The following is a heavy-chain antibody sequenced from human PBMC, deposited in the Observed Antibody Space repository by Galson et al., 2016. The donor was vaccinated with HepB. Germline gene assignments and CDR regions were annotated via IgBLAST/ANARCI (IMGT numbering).Heavy chain of an antibody. CDR1: GYTFTDYG. J-gene: IGHJ3*02. CDR3: ARDTSTFRAFDI. CDR2: ISTYNGDT. D-gene: IGHD2/OR15-2a*01. V-gene: IGHV1-18*01. Sequence: SVKVSCKASGYTFTDYGISWVRQAPGQGLEWMAWISTYNGDTNHAQKFRGRVILTRDTSTNTAYMELRTLRSDDTAVYVWARDTSTFRAFDIWGQGTMVTGSS.